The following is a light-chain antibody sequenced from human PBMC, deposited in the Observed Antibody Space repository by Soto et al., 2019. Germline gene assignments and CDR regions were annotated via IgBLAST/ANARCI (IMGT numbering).Light chain of an antibody. CDR2: RAS. V-gene: IGKV4-1*01. Sequence: DIVMTQSPDSLAVSLGERATINCKSSQSILYSSNDENTLAWYQQKPGQAPKLLIYRASNRESGVPDRFSGSGSGTDFTLTISSLQAEDVAVYYCQQYYGTPFTFGPVTKVDIK. J-gene: IGKJ3*01. CDR1: QSILYSSNDENT. CDR3: QQYYGTPFT.